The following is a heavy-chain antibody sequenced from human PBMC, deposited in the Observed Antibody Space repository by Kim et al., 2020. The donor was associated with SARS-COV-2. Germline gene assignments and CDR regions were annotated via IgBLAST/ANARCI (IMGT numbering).Heavy chain of an antibody. Sequence: SLKSRVTISVDTSKNQFSLKLSSVTAADTAVYYCARHHRYYYDIPYAFDIWGQGTMVTVSS. D-gene: IGHD3-22*01. CDR3: ARHHRYYYDIPYAFDI. V-gene: IGHV4-39*01. J-gene: IGHJ3*02.